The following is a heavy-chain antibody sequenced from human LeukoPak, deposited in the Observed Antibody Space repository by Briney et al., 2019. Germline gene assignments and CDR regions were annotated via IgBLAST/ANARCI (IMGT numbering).Heavy chain of an antibody. V-gene: IGHV4-39*01. D-gene: IGHD3-9*01. CDR1: GGSISSRNYY. CDR2: IYYSGST. Sequence: SETLSLTCTVSGGSISSRNYYWGWIRQPPGKGLEWIGSIYYSGSTYYNPPLKSRVTISVHTSKNQFSLRLSSVTAADTAVFFCARLPERSDLLPSYANSFDWWGQGTLVTVSS. CDR3: ARLPERSDLLPSYANSFDW. J-gene: IGHJ4*02.